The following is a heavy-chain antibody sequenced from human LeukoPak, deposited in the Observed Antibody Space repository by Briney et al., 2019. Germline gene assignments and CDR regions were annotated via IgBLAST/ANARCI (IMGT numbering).Heavy chain of an antibody. V-gene: IGHV4-4*02. CDR3: ARFTPQGYGWGGYNRFDP. Sequence: SETLSLTCTVSSGSIFNNNWWSWVRQPPGKGLEWIGQIFHSGSTSYSPSLKSRVTISMDKSKNQISLRLTSVTAADTAVYYCARFTPQGYGWGGYNRFDPWGQGTLVTVSS. CDR2: IFHSGST. J-gene: IGHJ5*02. CDR1: SGSIFNNNW. D-gene: IGHD3-16*01.